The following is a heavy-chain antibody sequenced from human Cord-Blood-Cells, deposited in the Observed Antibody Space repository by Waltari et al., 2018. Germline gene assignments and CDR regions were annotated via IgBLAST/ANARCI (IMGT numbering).Heavy chain of an antibody. CDR3: ARDGDRGSHWYFDL. J-gene: IGHJ2*01. D-gene: IGHD7-27*01. Sequence: QVQLVQSGAEVKKPGASVKVSGKASGYTFTGYYMHWVRQASGQGVEWMGWINPNMGGTNYAQKCQGRVTMTRDTSISTAYMELSRLRSDDTAVYYCARDGDRGSHWYFDLWGRGTLVTVSS. V-gene: IGHV1-2*02. CDR2: INPNMGGT. CDR1: GYTFTGYY.